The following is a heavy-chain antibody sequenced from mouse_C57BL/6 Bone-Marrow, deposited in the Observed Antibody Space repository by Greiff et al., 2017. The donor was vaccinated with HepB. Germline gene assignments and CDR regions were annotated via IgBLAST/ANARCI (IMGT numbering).Heavy chain of an antibody. CDR1: GFNIKDYY. Sequence: EVQLQQSGAELVRPGASVKLSCTASGFNIKDYYMHWVKQRPEQGLEWIGRIDPEDGDTESAPKFQGKATMTADTSSNTAYLQLSSLTSEDTAVYYCTTAGARAQGYYGSSYVASWFAYWGQGTLVTVSA. CDR2: IDPEDGDT. J-gene: IGHJ3*01. V-gene: IGHV14-1*01. D-gene: IGHD1-1*01. CDR3: TTAGARAQGYYGSSYVASWFAY.